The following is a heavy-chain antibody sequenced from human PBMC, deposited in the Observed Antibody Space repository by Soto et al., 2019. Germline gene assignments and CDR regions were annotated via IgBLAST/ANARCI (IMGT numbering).Heavy chain of an antibody. Sequence: GGSLRLACAASGFTFSSYSMNWVRQAPGKGLEWVSYISSSSSTIYYADSVKGRLTISRDNAKNSLYLQMNSLRAEDTAVYYCARPMVRGVIIPTHSYGMDVWGQGTTVTVSS. J-gene: IGHJ6*02. D-gene: IGHD3-10*01. V-gene: IGHV3-48*01. CDR1: GFTFSSYS. CDR3: ARPMVRGVIIPTHSYGMDV. CDR2: ISSSSSTI.